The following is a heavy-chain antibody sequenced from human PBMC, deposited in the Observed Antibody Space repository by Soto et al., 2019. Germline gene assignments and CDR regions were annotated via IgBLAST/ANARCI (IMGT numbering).Heavy chain of an antibody. V-gene: IGHV4-31*03. CDR2: ISYSGST. Sequence: QVQLQESGPGLVQPSQTLSLTCTVSGGSISSGGYYWSWIRQHPGTGLEWIGHISYSGSTYYNTSLKSRVTISVATSRNPFPLIVNSVTGAATAVYYCARGVLPGGQGTLVTVSS. J-gene: IGHJ4*01. CDR3: ARGVLP. CDR1: GGSISSGGYY.